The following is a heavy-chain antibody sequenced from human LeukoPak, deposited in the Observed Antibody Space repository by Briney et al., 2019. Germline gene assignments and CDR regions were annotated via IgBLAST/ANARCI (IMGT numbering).Heavy chain of an antibody. J-gene: IGHJ4*02. V-gene: IGHV3-23*01. CDR1: GFTFSNYY. CDR3: ARWMIAAAYYFDY. CDR2: ISGSGGST. Sequence: GRSLRLSCVASGFTFSNYYMHWVRQAPGKGLEWVSAISGSGGSTYYADSVKGRFTISRDNSKNTLYLQMNSLRAEDTAVYYCARWMIAAAYYFDYWGQGTLVTVSS. D-gene: IGHD6-13*01.